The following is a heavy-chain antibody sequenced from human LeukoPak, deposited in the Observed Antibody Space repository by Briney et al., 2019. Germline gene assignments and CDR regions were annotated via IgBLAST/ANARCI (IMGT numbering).Heavy chain of an antibody. V-gene: IGHV2-5*01. Sequence: SGPTLVKPTQTLTLTCTFSGFSLTTNAVAVGWVRQPPGKALEWLTFIYGSDDKRYSPSLESRLTITKDTSKNEVVLTMTHMDYVDTATYYCVHRTMVTSVDHWGQGILVTVSS. D-gene: IGHD4-17*01. J-gene: IGHJ4*02. CDR3: VHRTMVTSVDH. CDR2: IYGSDDK. CDR1: GFSLTTNAVA.